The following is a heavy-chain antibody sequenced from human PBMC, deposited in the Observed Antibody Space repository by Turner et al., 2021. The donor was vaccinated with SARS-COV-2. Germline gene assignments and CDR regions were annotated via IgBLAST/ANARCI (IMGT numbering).Heavy chain of an antibody. Sequence: EVQLVESGGGLVQPGGSVRLSCAASGFTFSTYWMHWVRQAPGKGLVWVSRINSDGSTTNHADSVKGRFTISRDNAKNTVYLQMNSLRAEDTAVYYCARGLSGYSYGYDYWGQGTLVTVSS. J-gene: IGHJ4*02. CDR1: GFTFSTYW. D-gene: IGHD5-18*01. V-gene: IGHV3-74*01. CDR2: INSDGSTT. CDR3: ARGLSGYSYGYDY.